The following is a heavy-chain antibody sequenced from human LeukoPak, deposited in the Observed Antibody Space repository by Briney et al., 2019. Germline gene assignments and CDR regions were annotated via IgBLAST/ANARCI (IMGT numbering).Heavy chain of an antibody. CDR1: GFTFSGHA. Sequence: GGSLRLSCAASGFTFSGHAMHWVRQTPGKGLEWVSGISWDSGSINYADSVKGRFTISRDNAKNSLFLQMNSLRTEDTALYYCARDIFSVAGPDLDCWGQGTQVTVSS. CDR3: ARDIFSVAGPDLDC. D-gene: IGHD6-19*01. CDR2: ISWDSGSI. J-gene: IGHJ4*02. V-gene: IGHV3-9*01.